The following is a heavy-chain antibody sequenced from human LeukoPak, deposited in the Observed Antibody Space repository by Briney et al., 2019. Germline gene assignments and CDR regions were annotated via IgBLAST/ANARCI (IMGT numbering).Heavy chain of an antibody. CDR1: GGSLSSYY. D-gene: IGHD2-2*01. V-gene: IGHV4-59*01. CDR3: ARGGGGYCSSTSCYEDFQH. CDR2: IYYSGST. J-gene: IGHJ1*01. Sequence: SETLSLTCTVSGGSLSSYYWSWIRQPPGKGLEWIGYIYYSGSTNYNPSLKSRVTISVDTSKNQFSLKLSSVTAADPAVYYCARGGGGYCSSTSCYEDFQHWGQGTLVTVSS.